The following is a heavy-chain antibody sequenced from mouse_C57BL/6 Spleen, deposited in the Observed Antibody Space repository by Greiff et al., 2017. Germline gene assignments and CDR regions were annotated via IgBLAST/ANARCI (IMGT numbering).Heavy chain of an antibody. CDR2: IDPETGGT. J-gene: IGHJ1*03. Sequence: QVQLKESGAELVRPGASVTLSCKASGYTFTDYEMHWVKQTPVHGLEWIGAIDPETGGTAYNQKFKGKAILTADKSSSTAYMELRSLTSEDSAVYYCTNLYYYGSSRYWYFDVWGTGTTVTVSS. D-gene: IGHD1-1*01. V-gene: IGHV1-15*01. CDR3: TNLYYYGSSRYWYFDV. CDR1: GYTFTDYE.